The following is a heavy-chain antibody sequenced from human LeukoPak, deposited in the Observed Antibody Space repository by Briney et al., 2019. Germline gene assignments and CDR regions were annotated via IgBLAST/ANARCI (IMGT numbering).Heavy chain of an antibody. CDR2: ISYDGSNK. Sequence: PGGSLGLSCAASGFTFSSYGMHWVRQAPGKGLEWVAVISYDGSNKYYADSVKGRFTISRDNSKNTLYLQMNSLRAEDTAVYYRANDSGYDSVWGQGTLVTVSS. CDR1: GFTFSSYG. D-gene: IGHD5-12*01. V-gene: IGHV3-30*18. J-gene: IGHJ4*02. CDR3: ANDSGYDSV.